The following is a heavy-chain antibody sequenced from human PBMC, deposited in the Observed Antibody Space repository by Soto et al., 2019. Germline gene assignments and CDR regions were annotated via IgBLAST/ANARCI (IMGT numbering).Heavy chain of an antibody. J-gene: IGHJ6*02. CDR2: INSNSGDT. V-gene: IGHV1-2*02. CDR1: GYTFKIDN. Sequence: QVQLVQSGTEVKRPGASVKVSCKTSGYTFKIDNMHWVRQAPGQGLEWMGWINSNSGDTYYEHDFQGRVTMTRDRSTTTVYMELNSLRSDDTAVYYCTRGMDVWGQGTTVTVS. CDR3: TRGMDV.